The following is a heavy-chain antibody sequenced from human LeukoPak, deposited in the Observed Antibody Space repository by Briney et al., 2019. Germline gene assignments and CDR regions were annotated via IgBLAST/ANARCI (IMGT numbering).Heavy chain of an antibody. CDR1: GGTFSSYA. CDR2: IIPIFGTA. J-gene: IGHJ4*02. D-gene: IGHD1-26*01. Sequence: ASVKVSCKASGGTFSSYAISWVRQAPGQGLEWMGGIIPIFGTANYAQKFQGRVTITADESTSTAYMELSSLRSEDTAVYYCARAVQDGGSYSLYFFDYWGQGTLVTVSS. V-gene: IGHV1-69*13. CDR3: ARAVQDGGSYSLYFFDY.